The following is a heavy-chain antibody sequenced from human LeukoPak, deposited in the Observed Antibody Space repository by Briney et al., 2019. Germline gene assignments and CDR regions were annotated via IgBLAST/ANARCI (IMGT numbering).Heavy chain of an antibody. CDR3: ARGYCSSTSCYEFDYYGMDV. CDR2: ISSSNSYI. D-gene: IGHD2-2*01. Sequence: GGSLRLSCAASGFTFSSYSMNWVRQAPGKGLEWVSSISSSNSYIYYADSVKGRFTISRDNAKNSLYLQMNSLRAEDTAVYYCARGYCSSTSCYEFDYYGMDVWGQGTTVTVSS. J-gene: IGHJ6*02. CDR1: GFTFSSYS. V-gene: IGHV3-21*01.